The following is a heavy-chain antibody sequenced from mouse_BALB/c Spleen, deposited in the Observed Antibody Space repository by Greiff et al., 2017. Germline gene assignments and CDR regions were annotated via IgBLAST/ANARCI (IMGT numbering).Heavy chain of an antibody. CDR3: ARPSEGEEDYFDY. CDR1: GFTFSSYA. J-gene: IGHJ2*01. Sequence: EVQGVESGGGLVKPGGSLKLSCAASGFTFSSYAMSWVRQTPEKRLEWVATISSGGSYTYYPDSVKGRFTISRDNAKNTLYLQMSSLRSEDTAMYYCARPSEGEEDYFDYWGQGTTLTVSS. V-gene: IGHV5-9-3*01. CDR2: ISSGGSYT. D-gene: IGHD6-1*01.